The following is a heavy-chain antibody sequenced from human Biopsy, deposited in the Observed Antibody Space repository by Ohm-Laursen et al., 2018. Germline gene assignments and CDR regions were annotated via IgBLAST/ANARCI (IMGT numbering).Heavy chain of an antibody. D-gene: IGHD2-15*01. J-gene: IGHJ4*02. Sequence: SLRLSCAASGFIFSTYTMNWVRQAPGKGLEWAANINQDGSEKYYVDSVKGRFTISRDNAKDSLDLQMSSLRVEDTALYYCASAHQYCSATTCNGGSDFWGQGTLVTVSS. CDR2: INQDGSEK. V-gene: IGHV3-7*01. CDR3: ASAHQYCSATTCNGGSDF. CDR1: GFIFSTYT.